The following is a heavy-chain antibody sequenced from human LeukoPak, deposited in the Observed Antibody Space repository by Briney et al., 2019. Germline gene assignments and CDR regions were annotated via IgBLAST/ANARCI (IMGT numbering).Heavy chain of an antibody. CDR3: ARDPPRDGGY. J-gene: IGHJ4*02. CDR1: GFTFRTYT. CDR2: ISSSSSYI. V-gene: IGHV3-21*01. D-gene: IGHD2-21*02. Sequence: GGSLRLSCAASGFTFRTYTLHWVRQDPGKGLEWVSSISSSSSYIYYADSVKGRFTISRDNAKNSLYLQMNSLRAEDTAVYYCARDPPRDGGYWGQGTLVTVSS.